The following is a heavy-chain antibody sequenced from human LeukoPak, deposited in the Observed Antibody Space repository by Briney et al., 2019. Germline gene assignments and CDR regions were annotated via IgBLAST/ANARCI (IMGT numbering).Heavy chain of an antibody. V-gene: IGHV1-2*02. Sequence: GASVKVSCKASGYTFTGYYMHWVRQAPGQGLEWMGWINPNSGGTNYAQKFQGRVTMTRDTSISTAYMELSRLRSDDTAVYYCARDYSPLYSSSWYYMDVWGKGTTVTASS. D-gene: IGHD6-13*01. CDR1: GYTFTGYY. J-gene: IGHJ6*03. CDR2: INPNSGGT. CDR3: ARDYSPLYSSSWYYMDV.